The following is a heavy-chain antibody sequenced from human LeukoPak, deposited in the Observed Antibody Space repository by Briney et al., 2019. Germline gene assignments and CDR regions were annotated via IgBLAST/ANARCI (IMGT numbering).Heavy chain of an antibody. J-gene: IGHJ4*02. V-gene: IGHV3-23*01. Sequence: GGSLRLSCAASGFTFSSYGMSWVRQAPGKGLEWVSSISGSGDNIHYADSVKGRFTISGDNSNNTLYLQMDSLRAEDTAVYYCAKNARWGQGTLVTISS. CDR1: GFTFSSYG. CDR3: AKNAR. CDR2: ISGSGDNI.